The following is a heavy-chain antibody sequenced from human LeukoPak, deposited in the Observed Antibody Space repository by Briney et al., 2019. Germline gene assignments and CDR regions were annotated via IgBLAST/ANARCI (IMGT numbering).Heavy chain of an antibody. D-gene: IGHD3-22*01. Sequence: SETLALTCAVYRGSFSGYYGSWTRQPPGKGLEWIGELNHSGITNYNPSLKSRVTISVDTSKNQFSLKLSSVTAADTAVYYCARGSSSGYYPIDYWGQGTLVTVSS. CDR3: ARGSSSGYYPIDY. CDR2: LNHSGIT. CDR1: RGSFSGYY. V-gene: IGHV4-34*01. J-gene: IGHJ4*02.